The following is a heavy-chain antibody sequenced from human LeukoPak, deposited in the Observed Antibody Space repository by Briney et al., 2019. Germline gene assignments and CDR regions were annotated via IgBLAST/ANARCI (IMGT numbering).Heavy chain of an antibody. V-gene: IGHV1-2*02. CDR1: EYTFTAYY. CDR2: INPNSGDT. CDR3: ARVGQWLVENDWFDP. D-gene: IGHD6-19*01. Sequence: GASVKVSCKAFEYTFTAYYVHWVRQAPGQGLEWMGWINPNSGDTNFAQNFQGRVTMTRDTSISTVYMELSRLRSDDTAVYYCARVGQWLVENDWFDPWGQGTLVTVSS. J-gene: IGHJ5*02.